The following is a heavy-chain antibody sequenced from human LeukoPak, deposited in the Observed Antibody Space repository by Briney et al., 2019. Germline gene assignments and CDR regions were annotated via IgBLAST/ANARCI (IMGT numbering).Heavy chain of an antibody. J-gene: IGHJ5*02. V-gene: IGHV4-34*01. Sequence: SETLSLTCAVYGGSFSGYYWSWIRQPPGKGLEWIGEINHSGSTNYNPSLKSRVTISVDTSKNQFSLKLSSVTAADTAVYYCARIGGTGTTRYRRNWFDPWGQGTLVTVSS. D-gene: IGHD1-1*01. CDR1: GGSFSGYY. CDR2: INHSGST. CDR3: ARIGGTGTTRYRRNWFDP.